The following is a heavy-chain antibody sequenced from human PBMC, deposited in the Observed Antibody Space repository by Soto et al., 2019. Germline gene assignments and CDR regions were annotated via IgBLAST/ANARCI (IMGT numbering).Heavy chain of an antibody. J-gene: IGHJ4*02. D-gene: IGHD6-19*01. V-gene: IGHV3-15*07. CDR3: TRRIAVAGTYYFDY. CDR1: GFTFSHAW. CDR2: IKSISDGETT. Sequence: LLVESGGGFVQPGGSLRLSCVASGFTFSHAWMDWVRQAPGKGLEWVGRIKSISDGETTNYAASVAGRFTISRDDSKNTLFLHVNSIKTEDKGVYYCTRRIAVAGTYYFDYWGQGTLVTVSS.